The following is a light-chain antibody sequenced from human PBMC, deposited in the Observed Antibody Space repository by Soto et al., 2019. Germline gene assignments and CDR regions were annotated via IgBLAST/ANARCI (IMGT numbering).Light chain of an antibody. V-gene: IGKV1-27*01. Sequence: DIQMTQSPPSLSASVGDRVTITCRASQAITNNLAWYQQQPGKAPKLLIYAASTLQSGVPSRFSGSGWGTDFTLTISSLQPEDVAIYYCQKYNSAPFAFGPGTKVDVK. J-gene: IGKJ3*01. CDR3: QKYNSAPFA. CDR2: AAS. CDR1: QAITNN.